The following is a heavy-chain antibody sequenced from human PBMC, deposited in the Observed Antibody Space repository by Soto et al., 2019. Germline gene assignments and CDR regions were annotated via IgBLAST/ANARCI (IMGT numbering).Heavy chain of an antibody. CDR3: AKQRDIVVVVAADIDY. J-gene: IGHJ4*02. V-gene: IGHV3-23*01. CDR2: ISGSGGST. D-gene: IGHD2-15*01. Sequence: EVQLLESGGGLVQPGGSLRLSCAASGFTFSSYAMSWVRQAPGKWLEWVSAISGSGGSTYYADSVKGRFTISRDISKNTLYLQMNSLRAEDTAVYYCAKQRDIVVVVAADIDYWGQGTLVTVSS. CDR1: GFTFSSYA.